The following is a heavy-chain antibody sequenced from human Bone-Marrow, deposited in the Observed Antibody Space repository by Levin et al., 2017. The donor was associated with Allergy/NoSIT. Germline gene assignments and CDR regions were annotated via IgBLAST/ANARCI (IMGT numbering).Heavy chain of an antibody. J-gene: IGHJ5*02. V-gene: IGHV1-46*03. D-gene: IGHD4-23*01. Sequence: GESLKISCKTSGYVFATHYMHWVRQAPRQGLEWMGLIDPSGGATTYAQNFQGRVTVTRDASTATVYLELTNLTSEDTGIYYCTRDNRMPVGGTGWFDPRGQGTLVTVFS. CDR2: IDPSGGAT. CDR3: TRDNRMPVGGTGWFDP. CDR1: GYVFATHY.